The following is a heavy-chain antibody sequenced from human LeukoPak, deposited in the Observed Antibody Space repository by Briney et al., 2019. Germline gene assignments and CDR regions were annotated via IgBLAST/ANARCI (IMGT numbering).Heavy chain of an antibody. CDR2: IYSTGIT. J-gene: IGHJ3*02. CDR3: ARGGLFAFDI. CDR1: GGSINNYY. Sequence: NPSETLSLTCTISGGSINNYYWSWIRQSPEKGLELIGYIYSTGITNYNPSLKSRVAMSVDTSRNQFSLRLTSVTAADTTSYYCARGGLFAFDIWGQGTTVIVSS. V-gene: IGHV4-59*01.